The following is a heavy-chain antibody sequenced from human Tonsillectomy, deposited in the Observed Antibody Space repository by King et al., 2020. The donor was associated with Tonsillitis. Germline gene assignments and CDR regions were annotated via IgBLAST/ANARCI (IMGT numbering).Heavy chain of an antibody. Sequence: LQLQESGPGLVKPSETLSLTCTVSGGSISSSSYYWGWIRQPPGKGLEWIGSIYYSGSTYYNPSLKSRVTISLDTSKNQFSLKLSSVTAADTAVYYCAMHAQYCSRTSCYGGYVPWGQGTMVTVSS. V-gene: IGHV4-39*07. J-gene: IGHJ3*01. CDR2: IYYSGST. D-gene: IGHD2-2*01. CDR1: GGSISSSSYY. CDR3: AMHAQYCSRTSCYGGYVP.